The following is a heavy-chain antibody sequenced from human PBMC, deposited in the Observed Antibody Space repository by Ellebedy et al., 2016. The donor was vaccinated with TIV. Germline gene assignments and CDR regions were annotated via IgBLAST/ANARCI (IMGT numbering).Heavy chain of an antibody. Sequence: SGPTLVKPTQTLTLTCAFSGFSLTTNTVGVGWIRQPPGKALEWLALVYWDDDKRYSPSLKNRLTISKDTSRNQVVLTLTNMDPVDTGTYYCVHTNCGGDCNRGNRRPGSVDYWGQGTLVTVSP. V-gene: IGHV2-5*02. J-gene: IGHJ4*02. CDR1: GFSLTTNTVG. D-gene: IGHD2-21*02. CDR2: VYWDDDK. CDR3: VHTNCGGDCNRGNRRPGSVDY.